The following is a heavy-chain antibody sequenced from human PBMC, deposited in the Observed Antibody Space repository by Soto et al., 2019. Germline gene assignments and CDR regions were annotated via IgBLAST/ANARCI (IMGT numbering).Heavy chain of an antibody. D-gene: IGHD2-2*01. V-gene: IGHV3-23*01. CDR1: GFTFSSYA. J-gene: IGHJ4*02. CDR3: ANLDIVVVPANDY. Sequence: PWGSLRLSCAASGFTFSSYAMSWVRQAPGKGLEWVSAISGSGGSTYYADSVKGRFTISRDNSKNTLYLQMNSLRAEDTAVYYCANLDIVVVPANDYWGQGTLVTVSS. CDR2: ISGSGGST.